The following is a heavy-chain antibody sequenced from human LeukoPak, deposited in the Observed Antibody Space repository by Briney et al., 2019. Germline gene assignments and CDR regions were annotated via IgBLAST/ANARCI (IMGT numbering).Heavy chain of an antibody. D-gene: IGHD3-3*02. CDR1: GFTFSSYA. CDR3: AKAGSIRFDY. Sequence: GGSLRLSCAASGFTFSSYAMSWVREAPGKGLEWVSGISGSGGRGGNTYYADSMKGRFTISRDNSKNTLYLQMNSLRADDTAVYYCAKAGSIRFDYWGQGTLVTVSS. J-gene: IGHJ4*02. CDR2: ISGSGGRGGNT. V-gene: IGHV3-23*01.